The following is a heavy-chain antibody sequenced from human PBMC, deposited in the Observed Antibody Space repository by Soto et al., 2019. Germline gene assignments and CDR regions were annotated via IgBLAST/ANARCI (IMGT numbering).Heavy chain of an antibody. CDR3: ARFCYCASSAYPTCPYGLDV. CDR1: GGSFSGNY. CDR2: INHSGST. Sequence: QVHLQQWGAGLLKPSETLSLTCGVSGGSFSGNYWTWIRQPPGQGLQWIGEINHSGSTNYNPSLRSRVTRSIDTSKNQFSRNLTSVTAADTAVYYCARFCYCASSAYPTCPYGLDVWGLGTTVTVSS. D-gene: IGHD3-22*01. V-gene: IGHV4-34*01. J-gene: IGHJ6*02.